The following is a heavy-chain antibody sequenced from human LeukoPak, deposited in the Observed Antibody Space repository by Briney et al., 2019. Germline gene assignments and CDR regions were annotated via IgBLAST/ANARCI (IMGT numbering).Heavy chain of an antibody. Sequence: GGSLRLSCAASGFTVSSNYMSWVRQAPGKGLEWVSAISGSGGSTYYADSVKGRFTISRDNSKNTLYLQMNSLRAEDTAVYYCAKDSYYYDSSGYLDYWGQGTLVTVSS. CDR2: ISGSGGST. J-gene: IGHJ4*02. D-gene: IGHD3-22*01. V-gene: IGHV3-23*01. CDR1: GFTVSSNY. CDR3: AKDSYYYDSSGYLDY.